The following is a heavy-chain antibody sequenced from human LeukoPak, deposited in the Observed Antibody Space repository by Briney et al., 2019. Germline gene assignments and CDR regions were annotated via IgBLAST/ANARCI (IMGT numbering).Heavy chain of an antibody. D-gene: IGHD1-26*01. CDR3: ASLYDIVGTTVDY. Sequence: ASVKVSCKPSGYTFTKYYIHWVRQAPGQGLEWMGRIDPNTGGTKSAKNFQGRVTMTRDTSISTAYMALSGLRSDDTAVYYCASLYDIVGTTVDYWGQGTLVTVSS. J-gene: IGHJ4*02. V-gene: IGHV1-2*06. CDR1: GYTFTKYY. CDR2: IDPNTGGT.